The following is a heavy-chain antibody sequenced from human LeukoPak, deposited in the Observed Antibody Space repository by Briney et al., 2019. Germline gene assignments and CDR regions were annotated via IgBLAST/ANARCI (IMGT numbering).Heavy chain of an antibody. V-gene: IGHV3-23*01. J-gene: IGHJ4*02. D-gene: IGHD6-13*01. CDR1: GFTFSSYA. CDR3: AKGGMDSSSWYRLYYFDY. Sequence: GGSLRLSCAASGFTFSSYAMSWVRQAPGKGLEWVSAISGSGGSTYYADSVKGRFTISRDNSKNTLYLQMNSLRAEDTAVYYCAKGGMDSSSWYRLYYFDYWGQGTLVTVSS. CDR2: ISGSGGST.